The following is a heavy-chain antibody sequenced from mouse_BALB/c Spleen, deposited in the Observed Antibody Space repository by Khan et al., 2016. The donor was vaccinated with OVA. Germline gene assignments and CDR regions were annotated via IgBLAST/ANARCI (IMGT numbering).Heavy chain of an antibody. V-gene: IGHV3-2*02. Sequence: VQLKESGPGLVKPSQSLSLTCTVTGYSITSDYAWDWIRQFPGNKLEWMGYISYGGSTSYNPSLKSRISITRDTSKNQFFLQLNSVTTEDTATYYCARKNYYGYAMDDWGQGTSVTVS. J-gene: IGHJ4*01. CDR1: GYSITSDYA. CDR3: ARKNYYGYAMDD. D-gene: IGHD1-1*01. CDR2: ISYGGST.